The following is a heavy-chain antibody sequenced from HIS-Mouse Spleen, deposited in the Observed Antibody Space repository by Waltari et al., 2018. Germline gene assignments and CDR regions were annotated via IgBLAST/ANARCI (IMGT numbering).Heavy chain of an antibody. Sequence: QVQLGASGGGGVQPGGSLRLPCAASGFLFSSYGMPRVRQAPGKGLEWVAVIWYDGSNKYYADSVKGRFTISRDNSKNTLYLQMNSLRAEDTAVYYCAKGGLMVYAIGDYWGQGTRVTVSS. D-gene: IGHD2-8*01. J-gene: IGHJ4*02. V-gene: IGHV3-33*06. CDR3: AKGGLMVYAIGDY. CDR1: GFLFSSYG. CDR2: IWYDGSNK.